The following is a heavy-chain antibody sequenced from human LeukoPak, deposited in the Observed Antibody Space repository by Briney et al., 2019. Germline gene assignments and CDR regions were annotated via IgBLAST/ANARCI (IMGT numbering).Heavy chain of an antibody. CDR3: ARGPLRGYSGYDWGYYYYYMDV. V-gene: IGHV4-34*01. CDR1: GGSFSGYY. CDR2: INHSGST. J-gene: IGHJ6*03. D-gene: IGHD5-12*01. Sequence: SESLSLTCAVYGGSFSGYYWSWIRQPPGKGLEWIGEINHSGSTNYNPSLKSRVTISVDTSKNQFSLKLSSVTAADTAVYYCARGPLRGYSGYDWGYYYYYMDVWGKGTTVTVSS.